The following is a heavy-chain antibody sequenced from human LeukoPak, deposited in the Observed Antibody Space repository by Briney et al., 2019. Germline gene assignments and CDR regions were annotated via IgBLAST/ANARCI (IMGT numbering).Heavy chain of an antibody. V-gene: IGHV1-2*02. CDR2: INANSGGT. Sequence: GASVKVSCKASGYTFTGYYMHWVRQAPGQGLEWMGWINANSGGTDYAQKFQDRVTMTRDTSISTAYMELSRLRSDDTAVCYCARDGHGGNSFDYWGQGTLVTVSS. CDR3: ARDGHGGNSFDY. CDR1: GYTFTGYY. J-gene: IGHJ4*02. D-gene: IGHD4-23*01.